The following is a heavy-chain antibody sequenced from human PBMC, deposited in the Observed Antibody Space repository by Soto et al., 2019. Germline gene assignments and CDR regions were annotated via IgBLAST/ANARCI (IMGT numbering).Heavy chain of an antibody. CDR3: AQLGLMTFSHKHYFNH. CDR1: GFNFDNYG. D-gene: IGHD3-16*01. Sequence: EVQLLESGGDLVQPGGSLRLSCVGSGFNFDNYGMSWVRQAPGKGLEWVSAIKSDGSSTYYAASVKDRFTISRDNSKNTLYLQLNSLRAEDTAVYYCAQLGLMTFSHKHYFNHWGRGTLVTVSS. J-gene: IGHJ4*02. CDR2: IKSDGSST. V-gene: IGHV3-23*01.